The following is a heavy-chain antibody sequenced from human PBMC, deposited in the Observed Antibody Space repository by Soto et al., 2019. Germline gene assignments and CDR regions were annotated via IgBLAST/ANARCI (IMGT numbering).Heavy chain of an antibody. J-gene: IGHJ6*03. CDR1: GYTFTSYA. D-gene: IGHD2-15*01. CDR2: INAGNGNT. Sequence: ASVKVSCKASGYTFTSYAMHWVRQAPGQRLEWMGWINAGNGNTKYSQKFQGRVTITRDTSASTAYMELSSLRSEDTAVYYCARWVAATRQVNDYYYYYYMDVWGKGTTVTVSS. V-gene: IGHV1-3*01. CDR3: ARWVAATRQVNDYYYYYYMDV.